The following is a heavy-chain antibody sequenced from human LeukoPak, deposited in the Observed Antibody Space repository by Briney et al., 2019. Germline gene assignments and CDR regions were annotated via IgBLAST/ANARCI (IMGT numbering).Heavy chain of an antibody. CDR2: IYYSGST. Sequence: SETLSLTCTVSGGSISSGSYYWSWIRQPAGKGLEWIGYIYYSGSTNYNPSLKSRVTISVDTSKNQFSLKLSSVTAADTAVYYCARDFVLDCSSTSCQGNAFDIWGQGTMVTVSS. CDR1: GGSISSGSYY. J-gene: IGHJ3*02. V-gene: IGHV4-61*10. CDR3: ARDFVLDCSSTSCQGNAFDI. D-gene: IGHD2-2*01.